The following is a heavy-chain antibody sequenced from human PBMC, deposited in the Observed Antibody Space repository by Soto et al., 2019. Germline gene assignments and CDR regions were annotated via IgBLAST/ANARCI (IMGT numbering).Heavy chain of an antibody. Sequence: GASVKVSCKASGYTFTSYYMHWVRQAPGQGLEWMGIINPSGGSTSYAQKFQGRVTMTRDTSTSTVYMELSSLRSEDTAVYYCARDPRYCSSTSCYSYYFDYWGQGTLVTVSS. CDR1: GYTFTSYY. V-gene: IGHV1-46*01. CDR3: ARDPRYCSSTSCYSYYFDY. J-gene: IGHJ4*02. D-gene: IGHD2-2*01. CDR2: INPSGGST.